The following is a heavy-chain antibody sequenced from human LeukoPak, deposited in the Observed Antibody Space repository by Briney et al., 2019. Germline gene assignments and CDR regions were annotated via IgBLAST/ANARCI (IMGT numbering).Heavy chain of an antibody. CDR3: ARVRYFDWLPYYFDY. J-gene: IGHJ4*02. D-gene: IGHD3-9*01. V-gene: IGHV3-48*04. CDR1: GFTFSTYS. Sequence: PGGSLRLSCAASGFTFSTYSMNWVRQAPGKGLEWVSYISSSSNTIYYADSVKGRFTISRDNAKNSLYLQMNSLRAEDTAVYYCARVRYFDWLPYYFDYWGQGTLVTVSS. CDR2: ISSSSNTI.